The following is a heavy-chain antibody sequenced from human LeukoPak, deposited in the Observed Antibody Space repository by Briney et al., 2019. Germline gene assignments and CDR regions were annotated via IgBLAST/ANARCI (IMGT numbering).Heavy chain of an antibody. CDR3: AREGYDFWSGYPTTAYGMDV. V-gene: IGHV4-59*01. J-gene: IGHJ6*02. CDR2: IYYSGST. CDR1: GGSISSYY. Sequence: SETLSLTCTVSGGSISSYYWSWIRQPPGKGLEWIGYIYYSGSTNYNPSLKSRVTISVDTSKNQFSLKLSSVTAADTAVYYCAREGYDFWSGYPTTAYGMDVWGQGTTVTVS. D-gene: IGHD3-3*01.